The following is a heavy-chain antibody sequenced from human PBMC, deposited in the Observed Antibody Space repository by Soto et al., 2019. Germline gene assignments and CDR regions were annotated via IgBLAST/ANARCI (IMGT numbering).Heavy chain of an antibody. CDR1: GGTFSSYA. D-gene: IGHD3-22*01. Sequence: SVKVSCKASGGTFSSYAISWVRQAPGQGLEWMGGIIPIFGTANYAQKFQGRVTITADESTSTAYMELSSLRSEDTAVYYCARVIVAPFRYYHDGMDFCAQGSTVPVSS. CDR3: ARVIVAPFRYYHDGMDF. CDR2: IIPIFGTA. V-gene: IGHV1-69*13. J-gene: IGHJ6*02.